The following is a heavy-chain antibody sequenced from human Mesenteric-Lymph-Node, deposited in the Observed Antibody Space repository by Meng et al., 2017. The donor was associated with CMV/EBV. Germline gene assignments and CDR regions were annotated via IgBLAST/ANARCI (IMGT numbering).Heavy chain of an antibody. J-gene: IGHJ4*02. CDR2: IYLSGNT. CDR1: GTSISNHNW. V-gene: IGHV4-4*02. CDR3: AKTYDILTRYRYFVS. D-gene: IGHD3-9*01. Sequence: SGTSISNHNWWSWVRQSPGKPLEWIGQIYLSGNTNYNPSLESRVTISLDKPKNQFSLKLSSVTAADTAVYYCAKTYDILTRYRYFVSWGQGTLVTVSS.